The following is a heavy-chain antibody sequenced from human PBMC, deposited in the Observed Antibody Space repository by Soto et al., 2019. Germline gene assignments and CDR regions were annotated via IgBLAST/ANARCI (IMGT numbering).Heavy chain of an antibody. CDR1: GYTFTSYG. J-gene: IGHJ4*02. Sequence: QVQVVQSGAEVKKPGASVKVSRKTSGYTFTSYGISWVRQVPGQGLDWMGWISAHNGNRNYAQKFQGRVTMTTDTSTSTAYMELRSLRSDDTAVYYCARDQDPVAGLFDYWGQGTLVTVSS. V-gene: IGHV1-18*01. CDR3: ARDQDPVAGLFDY. CDR2: ISAHNGNR. D-gene: IGHD6-19*01.